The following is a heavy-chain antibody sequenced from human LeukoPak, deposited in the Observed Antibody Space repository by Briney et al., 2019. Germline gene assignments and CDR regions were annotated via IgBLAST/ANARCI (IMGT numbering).Heavy chain of an antibody. D-gene: IGHD3-16*01. Sequence: PGGSLRLSCVASGFTFNTYAMSWVRQAPGKGLEWVSAVSTSGSSTYYADSVKGRFSISRDNSKNTLYLQMNSLRAEDAAVYYCAKGARRDSTDIIGDFQHWGQGTLVTVSS. CDR1: GFTFNTYA. J-gene: IGHJ1*01. CDR2: VSTSGSST. V-gene: IGHV3-23*01. CDR3: AKGARRDSTDIIGDFQH.